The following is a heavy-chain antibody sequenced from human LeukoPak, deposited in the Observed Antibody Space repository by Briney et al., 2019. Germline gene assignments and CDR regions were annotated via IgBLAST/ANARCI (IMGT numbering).Heavy chain of an antibody. V-gene: IGHV1-69*05. CDR3: AREDPAIAVAGYNWFDP. D-gene: IGHD6-19*01. CDR1: GGTFSSYA. CDR2: IIPIFGTA. J-gene: IGHJ5*02. Sequence: SVKVSCEASGGTFSSYAISWVRQAPGQGLEWMGGIIPIFGTANYAQKFQGRVTITTDESTSTAYMELSSLRSEDTAVYYCAREDPAIAVAGYNWFDPWGQGTLVTVSS.